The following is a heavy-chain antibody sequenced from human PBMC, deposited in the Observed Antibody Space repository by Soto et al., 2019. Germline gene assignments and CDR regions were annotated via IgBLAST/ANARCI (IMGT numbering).Heavy chain of an antibody. D-gene: IGHD1-1*01. CDR3: AKQQGPGTPYYYAMDV. V-gene: IGHV3-23*01. J-gene: IGHJ6*02. CDR2: IRSSGDRT. CDR1: GFTFSSYA. Sequence: GVSLRLSCAASGFTFSSYAMSWVRQAPGKGLEWVSVIRSSGDRTYYADSVKGRFTISRDNSKNTLYMQMNSLRAEDTAVYYCAKQQGPGTPYYYAMDVWGQGTTVTVSS.